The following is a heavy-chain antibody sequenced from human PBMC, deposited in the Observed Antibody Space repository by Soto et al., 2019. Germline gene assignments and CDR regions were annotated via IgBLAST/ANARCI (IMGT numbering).Heavy chain of an antibody. J-gene: IGHJ6*02. CDR1: GFTFSSYG. V-gene: IGHV3-30*18. CDR3: AKDADSRWYNWSYYYGMDV. D-gene: IGHD1-20*01. Sequence: GGSLRLSCAASGFTFSSYGMHWVRQAPGKGLEWVAVISYDGSNKYYADSVKGRFTISRDNSKNTLYLQMNSLRAEDTAVYYCAKDADSRWYNWSYYYGMDVWGQGTTVTVSS. CDR2: ISYDGSNK.